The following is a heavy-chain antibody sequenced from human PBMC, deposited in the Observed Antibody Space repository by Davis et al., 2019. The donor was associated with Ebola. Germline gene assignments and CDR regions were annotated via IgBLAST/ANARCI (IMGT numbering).Heavy chain of an antibody. CDR1: GFTFSIYW. CDR2: IKQDGSEK. Sequence: PGGSLRPSCPPSGFTFSIYWMSWVRQAPGKGLEWVANIKQDGSEKYYVDSVKGRFTISRDNAKNSLYLQMNSLRAEDTAVYYCAREEGYYGSGGNWFDPWGQGTLVTVSS. V-gene: IGHV3-7*03. J-gene: IGHJ5*02. D-gene: IGHD3-10*01. CDR3: AREEGYYGSGGNWFDP.